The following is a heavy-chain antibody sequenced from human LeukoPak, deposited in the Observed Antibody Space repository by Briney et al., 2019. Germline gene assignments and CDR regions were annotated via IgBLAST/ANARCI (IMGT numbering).Heavy chain of an antibody. V-gene: IGHV3-43*02. CDR3: AKDWPRGLRFNPGYYFDD. CDR1: GFTFDDYA. D-gene: IGHD5-12*01. J-gene: IGHJ4*01. CDR2: ISGDGGST. Sequence: VGSLRLSCAASGFTFDDYAMRWVRQAPGKGLEWVSLISGDGGSTYYAESLKGRVTISTDNSKNTLYMQMNSLRTEDTALYYGAKDWPRGLRFNPGYYFDDWGQGTLVTVSS.